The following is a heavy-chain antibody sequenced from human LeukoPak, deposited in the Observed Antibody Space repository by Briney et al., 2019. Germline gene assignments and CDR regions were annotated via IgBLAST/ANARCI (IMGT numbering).Heavy chain of an antibody. CDR2: IRSSGSAI. J-gene: IGHJ4*02. Sequence: GGSLRLSCAASGFTFSNYNMNWVRQAPGKGLEWVSYIRSSGSAIYYADSVKGRFTISRDNAKNSLYLQINSLRDEDTAVYYCARYGYYPFPFDCWGQGTLVTVSS. CDR1: GFTFSNYN. CDR3: ARYGYYPFPFDC. V-gene: IGHV3-48*02. D-gene: IGHD4-17*01.